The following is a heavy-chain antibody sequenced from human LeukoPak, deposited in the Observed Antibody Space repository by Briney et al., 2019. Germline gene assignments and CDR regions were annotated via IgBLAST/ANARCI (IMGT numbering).Heavy chain of an antibody. CDR3: ATDGGVTTSFDY. D-gene: IGHD4-17*01. V-gene: IGHV1-46*01. Sequence: ASVKVSCKASGYTFTSYYMHWVRQAPGRGLEWLGIINPSGAGTSYTQKFQGRVTMTEDTSTDTAYMELSSLRSEDTAVYYCATDGGVTTSFDYWGQGTLVTVSS. J-gene: IGHJ4*02. CDR2: INPSGAGT. CDR1: GYTFTSYY.